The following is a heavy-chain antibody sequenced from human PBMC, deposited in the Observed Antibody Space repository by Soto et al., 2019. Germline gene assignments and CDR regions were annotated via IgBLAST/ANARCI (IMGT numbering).Heavy chain of an antibody. CDR3: AKVLQLVPGRGRQYYSYGMDV. CDR2: ISYDGSNK. CDR1: GFTFSSYG. Sequence: GGSLRLSCAASGFTFSSYGMHWVRQAPGKGLEWVAVISYDGSNKYYADSVKGRFTISRDNSQNTLYLQMNSLRAEDTAVYYCAKVLQLVPGRGRQYYSYGMDVWGQGTTVTVSS. J-gene: IGHJ6*02. D-gene: IGHD6-6*01. V-gene: IGHV3-30*18.